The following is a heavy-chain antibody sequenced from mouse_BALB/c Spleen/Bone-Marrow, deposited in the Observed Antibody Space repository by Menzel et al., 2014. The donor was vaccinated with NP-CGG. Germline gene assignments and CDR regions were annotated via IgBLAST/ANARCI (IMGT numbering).Heavy chain of an antibody. CDR3: ARHAYYDQTEVSFVY. Sequence: DVHLVESGGGLVKSGGSLKLSCAASGFSFSNYGVSWVRQTPEKRLEWVATISGDGRYTFYSDSVRGRFTISRDNAKNNLYLQLSSLRSEDTALYYCARHAYYDQTEVSFVYWGQGTLVTVSA. CDR1: GFSFSNYG. J-gene: IGHJ3*01. CDR2: ISGDGRYT. V-gene: IGHV5-9-2*01. D-gene: IGHD2-4*01.